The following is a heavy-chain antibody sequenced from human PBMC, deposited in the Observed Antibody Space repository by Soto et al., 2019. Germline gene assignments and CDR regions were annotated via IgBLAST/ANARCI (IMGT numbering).Heavy chain of an antibody. D-gene: IGHD6-19*01. V-gene: IGHV3-30-3*01. CDR3: ARPSGAANFDY. CDR2: ISYDGSNK. Sequence: QVQLVESGGGVVQPGRSLRLSCAASGFTFSSYAMHWVRQAPGKGLEWVAVISYDGSNKYYADSVKGRFTISRDNSKNTLYLQMNSLRAEDTAVCYCARPSGAANFDYWGQGTLVTVSS. CDR1: GFTFSSYA. J-gene: IGHJ4*02.